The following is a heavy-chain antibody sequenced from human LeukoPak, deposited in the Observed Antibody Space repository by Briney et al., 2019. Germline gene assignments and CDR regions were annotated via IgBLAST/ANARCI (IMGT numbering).Heavy chain of an antibody. CDR1: THTFNRYA. Sequence: GGPLTLLCTPSTHTFNRYAKMCVRHAPGEALEWVSAMSAGADSTYYADSVQGRFTISRDNSKNTLFLQMSGLRAEDTAVYFCARGAYGDYDSWGQGTLVAVSS. J-gene: IGHJ5*01. D-gene: IGHD4-17*01. V-gene: IGHV3-23*01. CDR2: MSAGADST. CDR3: ARGAYGDYDS.